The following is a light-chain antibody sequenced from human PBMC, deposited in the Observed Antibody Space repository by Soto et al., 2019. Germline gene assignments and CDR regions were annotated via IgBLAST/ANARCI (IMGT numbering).Light chain of an antibody. Sequence: EIVMTQSPATLSVSPGERATLSFSASQSVSSNLAWYQQKPGQAPRLLIYGASTRATGIPARFSGSGSGKEFTLTISSLQSEDFAVYYCQQSNNWPQTFGQGTKVEIK. J-gene: IGKJ1*01. CDR1: QSVSSN. V-gene: IGKV3-15*01. CDR3: QQSNNWPQT. CDR2: GAS.